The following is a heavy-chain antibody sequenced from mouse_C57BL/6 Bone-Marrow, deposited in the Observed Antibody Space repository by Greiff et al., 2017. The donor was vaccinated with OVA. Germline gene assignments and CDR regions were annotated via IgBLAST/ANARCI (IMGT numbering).Heavy chain of an antibody. V-gene: IGHV1-52*01. J-gene: IGHJ3*01. CDR3: ARWGPYYYGSSSAWFAY. CDR1: GYTFTSYW. D-gene: IGHD1-1*01. CDR2: IDPSDSET. Sequence: QVQLQQPGAELVRPGSSVKLSCKASGYTFTSYWMHWVKQRPIQGLEWIGNIDPSDSETHYNQKFKDKATLTVDKSSSTAYMQLSSLTSEDSAVYYWARWGPYYYGSSSAWFAYWGQGTLVTVSA.